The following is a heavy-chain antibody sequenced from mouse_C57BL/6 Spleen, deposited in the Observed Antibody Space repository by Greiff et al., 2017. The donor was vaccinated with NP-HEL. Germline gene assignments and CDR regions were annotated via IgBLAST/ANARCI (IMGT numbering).Heavy chain of an antibody. D-gene: IGHD2-5*01. J-gene: IGHJ3*01. V-gene: IGHV1-55*01. CDR3: AGYSNYEKGFAY. CDR1: GYTFTSYW. Sequence: QVQLQQPGAELVKPGASVKMSCKASGYTFTSYWITWVKQRPGQGLEWIGDIYPGSGSTNYNEKFKSKATLTVDTSSSTAYMQLSSLTSEDSAVYYCAGYSNYEKGFAYWGQGTLVTVSA. CDR2: IYPGSGST.